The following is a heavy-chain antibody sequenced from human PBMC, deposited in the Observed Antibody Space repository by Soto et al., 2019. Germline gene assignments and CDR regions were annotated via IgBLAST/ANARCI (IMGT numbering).Heavy chain of an antibody. J-gene: IGHJ4*02. CDR1: GGSISSYY. CDR3: AGGPLNTYFDY. Sequence: QVQLQESGPGLVKPSETLSLTCTVSGGSISSYYWTWIRQPPGKGLEWIGYIYYNRSTNYNPSLKSRVTISVDTSKNQFSLRLSSMTAADTAVYYCAGGPLNTYFDYWGQGTLVTVCS. CDR2: IYYNRST. V-gene: IGHV4-59*01.